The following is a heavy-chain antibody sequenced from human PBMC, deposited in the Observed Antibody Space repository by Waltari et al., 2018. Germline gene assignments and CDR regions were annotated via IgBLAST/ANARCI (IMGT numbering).Heavy chain of an antibody. J-gene: IGHJ6*02. Sequence: VQLVESGGGLVQPGGSLRLSCEASGFTFSTYWMCWVRQVPGKGLVWVSTITSDGSRTRYADSVKGRFTISRDNAKNTLYLQTNSLRAEDTAVYYCAGHRPGGYGMDVWGHGTTVTVSS. CDR1: GFTFSTYW. V-gene: IGHV3-74*01. D-gene: IGHD2-15*01. CDR3: AGHRPGGYGMDV. CDR2: ITSDGSRT.